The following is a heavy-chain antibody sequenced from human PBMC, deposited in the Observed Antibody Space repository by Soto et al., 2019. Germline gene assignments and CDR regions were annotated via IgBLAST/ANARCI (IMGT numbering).Heavy chain of an antibody. CDR1: GYTFTSYG. CDR3: ARTSLSGPGATKYYFDY. V-gene: IGHV1-69*13. Sequence: ASVKVSCKASGYTFTSYGISWVRQAPGRGLEWMGGIIPIFGTANYAQKFQGRVTITADESTSTAYMELSSLRSEDTAVYYCARTSLSGPGATKYYFDYWGQGTLVTVSS. CDR2: IIPIFGTA. D-gene: IGHD1-26*01. J-gene: IGHJ4*02.